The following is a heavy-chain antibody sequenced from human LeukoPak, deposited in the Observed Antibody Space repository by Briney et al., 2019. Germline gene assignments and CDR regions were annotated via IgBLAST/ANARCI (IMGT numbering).Heavy chain of an antibody. CDR3: ARVSRSGYYGEY. CDR2: IRQDGSEQ. D-gene: IGHD3-3*01. CDR1: GFTFTRYW. J-gene: IGHJ4*02. Sequence: GGSLRLSCAASGFTFTRYWMAWVRQAPGKGLEWVANIRQDGSEQYHVDSVRGRFTMSRDNTKNIVFLQMDSLRVEDTAVYYCARVSRSGYYGEYWGQGTTVTVSS. V-gene: IGHV3-7*01.